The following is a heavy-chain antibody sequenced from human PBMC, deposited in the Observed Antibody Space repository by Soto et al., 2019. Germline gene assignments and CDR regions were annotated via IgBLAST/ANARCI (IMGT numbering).Heavy chain of an antibody. CDR1: GFTFDSYW. CDR2: IKQDGGQT. Sequence: GGSLRLSCAASGFTFDSYWMTWVRQAQGKGLEWVAHIKQDGGQTYYVDSVKGRFTISRDNAKTSLYLQMNSLRAEDTSVYFCARGGNGYENWPPYYYYGMDVWGQGTTVTVSS. J-gene: IGHJ6*02. CDR3: ARGGNGYENWPPYYYYGMDV. V-gene: IGHV3-7*01. D-gene: IGHD5-12*01.